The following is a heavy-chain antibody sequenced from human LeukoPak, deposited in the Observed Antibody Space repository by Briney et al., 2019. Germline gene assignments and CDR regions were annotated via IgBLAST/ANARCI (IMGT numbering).Heavy chain of an antibody. D-gene: IGHD5-18*01. CDR3: AKDIKYSYGLGGFDY. V-gene: IGHV3-43*02. CDR2: ISGDGGST. Sequence: GGSLRLSCAASGFTFDDYAMHWVRQAPGKGLGWVSLISGDGGSTYYADSVKGRFTISRDNSKNSLYLQMNSLRTEDTALYYCAKDIKYSYGLGGFDYWGQGTLVTVSS. CDR1: GFTFDDYA. J-gene: IGHJ4*02.